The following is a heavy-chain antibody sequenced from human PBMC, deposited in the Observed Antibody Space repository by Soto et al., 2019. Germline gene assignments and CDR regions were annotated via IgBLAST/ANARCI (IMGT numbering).Heavy chain of an antibody. V-gene: IGHV4-59*01. D-gene: IGHD3-10*01. CDR1: GDFIASYY. CDR2: IYYSGST. J-gene: IGHJ5*02. Sequence: SETLSLTCIVTGDFIASYYWTWIRQPPGKGLEWIGYIYYSGSTNYNPSLKSRVTISVDTSKNQFSLKLSSVTAADTAVYYCARELFGRSVWFDPWGQGTLVTVSS. CDR3: ARELFGRSVWFDP.